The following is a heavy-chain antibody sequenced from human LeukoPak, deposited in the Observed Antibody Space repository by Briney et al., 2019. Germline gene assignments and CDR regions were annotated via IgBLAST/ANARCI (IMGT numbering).Heavy chain of an antibody. CDR3: ATFGVVIMNDY. D-gene: IGHD3-3*01. V-gene: IGHV1-24*01. CDR1: GYTFTSYG. CDR2: FDPEDGET. Sequence: ASVKVSCKASGYTFTSYGISWVRQAPGKGLEWMGGFDPEDGETIYAQKFQGRVTMTEDTSTDTAYMELSSLRSEDTAVYYCATFGVVIMNDYWGQGTLVTVSS. J-gene: IGHJ4*02.